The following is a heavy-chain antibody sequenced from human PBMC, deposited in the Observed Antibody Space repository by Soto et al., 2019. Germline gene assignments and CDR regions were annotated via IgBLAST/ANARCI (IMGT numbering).Heavy chain of an antibody. CDR2: ISSSSSYI. Sequence: GGSLRLSCAASGFTFSSYSMNWVRQAPGKGLEWVSSISSSSSYIYYADSVKGRFTISRDNAKNSLYLQMNSLRAEDTAVYYCALADDYYYYYMDVWGKGTTVTVSS. CDR1: GFTFSSYS. J-gene: IGHJ6*03. D-gene: IGHD3-3*02. V-gene: IGHV3-21*01. CDR3: ALADDYYYYYMDV.